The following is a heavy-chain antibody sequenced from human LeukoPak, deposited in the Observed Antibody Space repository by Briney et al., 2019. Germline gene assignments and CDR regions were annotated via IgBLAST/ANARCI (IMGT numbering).Heavy chain of an antibody. CDR1: GFTFSRYG. CDR2: ISYDGSNN. J-gene: IGHJ4*02. CDR3: AKGFTGMDF. V-gene: IGHV3-30*18. D-gene: IGHD3-16*01. Sequence: GGTLRLSCAASGFTFSRYGMHSVRQAPGKGLEWVAVISYDGSNNYYADSVKGRFSISRDNSRNTLYLQMNGLRAEDTAVYYCAKGFTGMDFWGQGSLVTVSS.